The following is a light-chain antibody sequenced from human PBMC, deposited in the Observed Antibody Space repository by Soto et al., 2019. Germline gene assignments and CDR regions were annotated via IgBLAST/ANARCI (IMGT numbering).Light chain of an antibody. V-gene: IGKV1-33*01. CDR2: DVS. J-gene: IGKJ2*01. CDR3: QQYDSRPNT. Sequence: IQMTQSPSSLSASVGDRVTITCQASQDITLYLNWYQHKPGKAPNLLIHDVSTLETGVPARFSGRGSGTTFTLTIINXQPEDVATYYCQQYDSRPNTFGQGTKVDIK. CDR1: QDITLY.